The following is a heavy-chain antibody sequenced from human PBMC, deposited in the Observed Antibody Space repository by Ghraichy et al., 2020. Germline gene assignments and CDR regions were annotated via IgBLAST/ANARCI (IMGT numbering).Heavy chain of an antibody. V-gene: IGHV4-30-2*01. J-gene: IGHJ4*02. CDR2: VYYTGSA. Sequence: SQTLSLTCDVSGDSITTGGYSWSWIRQAPGEALEWIGYVYYTGSAYYRPSLQSRVTISIDSSKNQVSLKLTSVTAADTAVYFCAGGQITGPFYSWGQGALVTVSS. CDR3: AGGQITGPFYS. D-gene: IGHD1-20*01. CDR1: GDSITTGGYS.